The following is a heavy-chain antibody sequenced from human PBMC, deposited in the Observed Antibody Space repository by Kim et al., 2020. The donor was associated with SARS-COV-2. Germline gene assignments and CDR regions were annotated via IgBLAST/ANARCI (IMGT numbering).Heavy chain of an antibody. V-gene: IGHV1-8*01. J-gene: IGHJ4*02. Sequence: AQKLQGRVTMARNTSISTAYMELSSLRSEDTAVYYCARAVRREDSSSDYWGQGTLVTVSS. CDR3: ARAVRREDSSSDY. D-gene: IGHD6-6*01.